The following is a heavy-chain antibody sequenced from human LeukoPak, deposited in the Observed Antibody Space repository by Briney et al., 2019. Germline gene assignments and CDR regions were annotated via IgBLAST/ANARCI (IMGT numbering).Heavy chain of an antibody. CDR2: IHYNGST. V-gene: IGHV4-59*01. CDR3: TRGSTGRFDP. CDR1: GASISSSY. Sequence: PSETLSLTCSVSGASISSSYWSWIRQPPGKGLEWIAYIHYNGSTNYNPSLKSRVTLSLDTSKNQLSLKLSSVTAADTAVYYCTRGSTGRFDPWGQGTLVTVSS. D-gene: IGHD2-2*01. J-gene: IGHJ5*02.